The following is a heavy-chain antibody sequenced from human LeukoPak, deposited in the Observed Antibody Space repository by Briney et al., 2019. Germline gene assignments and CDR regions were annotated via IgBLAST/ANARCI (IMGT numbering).Heavy chain of an antibody. V-gene: IGHV3-74*01. Sequence: GGSLRLSCAASGFTFSNYWMHWVRQAPGKGLVWVSRISSEGSSTGYADSVKGRFTISGDNAKNSLYLQLNSLGAEDTAVYYCARAGRDVNYYFYYYMDVWGKGTTVTVSS. CDR3: ARAGRDVNYYFYYYMDV. D-gene: IGHD1-14*01. CDR2: ISSEGSST. CDR1: GFTFSNYW. J-gene: IGHJ6*03.